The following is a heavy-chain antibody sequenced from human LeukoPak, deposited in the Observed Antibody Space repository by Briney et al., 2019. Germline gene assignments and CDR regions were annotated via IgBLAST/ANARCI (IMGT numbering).Heavy chain of an antibody. J-gene: IGHJ6*03. D-gene: IGHD3-22*01. V-gene: IGHV4-59*08. CDR2: IYFSGST. CDR1: GGSISSYY. CDR3: ARATYDSSGYSLGNYYYMDV. Sequence: PSETLSLTCAVSGGSISSYYWSWIRQPPGKGLEWVGYIYFSGSTTYNPSLKSRVTISVDTSKNQFSLRLSSVTAADTAVYYCARATYDSSGYSLGNYYYMDVWGKGTTVTVSS.